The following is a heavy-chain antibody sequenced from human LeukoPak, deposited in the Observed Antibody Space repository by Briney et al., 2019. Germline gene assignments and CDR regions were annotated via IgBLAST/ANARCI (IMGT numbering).Heavy chain of an antibody. Sequence: SETLSLTCSVSGGSIKSSDYYWGWIRQPPGKGLEWIGSIYYSGSTYYNPSLKSRVTISVDTSKNQFSLKLSSVTAADTAVYYCAGIVDTAMVTYYGMDVWGQGTTVTVSS. CDR1: GGSIKSSDYY. V-gene: IGHV4-39*01. CDR3: AGIVDTAMVTYYGMDV. CDR2: IYYSGST. J-gene: IGHJ6*02. D-gene: IGHD5-18*01.